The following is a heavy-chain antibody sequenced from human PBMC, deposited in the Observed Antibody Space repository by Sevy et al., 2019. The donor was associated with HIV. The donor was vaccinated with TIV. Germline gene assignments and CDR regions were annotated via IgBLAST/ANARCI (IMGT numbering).Heavy chain of an antibody. D-gene: IGHD5-12*01. CDR2: IYYSGST. CDR3: ARGGYGDSDYYYGMDV. V-gene: IGHV4-30-4*01. Sequence: SETLSLTCTVSGGSISSGDYYWSWIRQPPGKGLEWIGYIYYSGSTYYNPSLKSPFTISVDTSKNQFSLKLSSVTAADTAAYDWARGGYGDSDYYYGMDVWGQGTTVTVSS. CDR1: GGSISSGDYY. J-gene: IGHJ6*02.